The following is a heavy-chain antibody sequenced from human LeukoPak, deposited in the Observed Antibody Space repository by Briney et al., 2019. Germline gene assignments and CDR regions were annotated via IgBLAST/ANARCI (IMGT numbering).Heavy chain of an antibody. J-gene: IGHJ4*02. CDR3: ATDQGEGTRLFDY. V-gene: IGHV1-24*01. CDR1: GYTLTELS. CDR2: FDPEDVET. D-gene: IGHD2-2*01. Sequence: ASVKVSYKVSGYTLTELSMHWVRQAPGKGLEWMGGFDPEDVETIYAQKFQGRVTMTEDTSTDTAYMELSSLRSEDTAVYYCATDQGEGTRLFDYWGQGTLVTVSS.